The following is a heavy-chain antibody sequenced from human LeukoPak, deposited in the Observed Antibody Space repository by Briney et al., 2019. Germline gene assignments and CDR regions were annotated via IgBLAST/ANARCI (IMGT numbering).Heavy chain of an antibody. V-gene: IGHV1-69*05. CDR1: GGTFSSYA. Sequence: SVKVSCKASGGTFSSYAISWVRQAPGQGLEWMGGIIPIFGTANYAQKFQGRVTITTDESTSTACMELSSLRSEDTAVYYCARDVAYSSSSPEDDYWGQGTLVTVSS. D-gene: IGHD6-6*01. CDR2: IIPIFGTA. CDR3: ARDVAYSSSSPEDDY. J-gene: IGHJ4*02.